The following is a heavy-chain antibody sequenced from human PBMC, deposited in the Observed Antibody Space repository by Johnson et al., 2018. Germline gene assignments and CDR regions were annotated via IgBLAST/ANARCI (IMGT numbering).Heavy chain of an antibody. Sequence: VQLVQSGGGMVQPGGSLRLSCAASGFTFSSYAMNWVRQAPGKGLEWVSVIYPGGITYHADSVKGRFTFSRDNSKNTQYLQMNSLRVEDTAVYDCANLLAGNYMDVWGKGTTVTVSS. CDR2: IYPGGIT. CDR1: GFTFSSYA. V-gene: IGHV3-66*02. J-gene: IGHJ6*03. CDR3: ANLLAGNYMDV. D-gene: IGHD2-8*02.